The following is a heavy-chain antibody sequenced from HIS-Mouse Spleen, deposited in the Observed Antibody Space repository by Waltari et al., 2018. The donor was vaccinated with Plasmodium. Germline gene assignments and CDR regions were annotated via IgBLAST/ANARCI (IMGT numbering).Heavy chain of an antibody. V-gene: IGHV4-39*07. CDR1: GGSLSRSSYY. CDR3: ARGRGACFDY. Sequence: QLQLQESGPGLVKPSETLSLPCPVSGGSLSRSSYYWGWIRQPPGKGLEWIGSICYSGSTYYNPSLKSRVTISVDTSKNQFSLKLSSVTAADTAVYYCARGRGACFDYWGQGTLVTVSS. CDR2: ICYSGST. D-gene: IGHD3-16*01. J-gene: IGHJ4*02.